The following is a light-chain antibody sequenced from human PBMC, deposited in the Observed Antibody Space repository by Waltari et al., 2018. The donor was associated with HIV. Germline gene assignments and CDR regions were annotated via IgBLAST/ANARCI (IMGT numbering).Light chain of an antibody. CDR2: KDS. CDR3: QSADSSGTYVV. Sequence: SYELTQPPSVSVSPGQTARITCSGDALPKQYAYWYQQKAGQAPILVIYKDSERPSGIPGRFSGSSSGTTVTLTISGVQAIDEADYYCQSADSSGTYVVFGGGTKLTVL. V-gene: IGLV3-25*03. CDR1: ALPKQY. J-gene: IGLJ2*01.